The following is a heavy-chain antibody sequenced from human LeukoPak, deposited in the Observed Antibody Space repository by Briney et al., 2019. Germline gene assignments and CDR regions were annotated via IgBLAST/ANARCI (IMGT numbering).Heavy chain of an antibody. CDR3: ARFGLYFDY. CDR2: INPNSGGT. D-gene: IGHD3-10*01. V-gene: IGHV1-2*04. CDR1: GGTFSSYA. Sequence: ASVKVSCKASGGTFSSYAISWVRQAPGQGLEWMGWINPNSGGTNYAQKFQGWVTMTRDTSISTAYMELSRLRSDDTAVYYCARFGLYFDYWGQGTLVTVSS. J-gene: IGHJ4*02.